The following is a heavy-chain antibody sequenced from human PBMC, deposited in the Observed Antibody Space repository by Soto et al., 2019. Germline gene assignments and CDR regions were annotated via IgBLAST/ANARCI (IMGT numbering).Heavy chain of an antibody. J-gene: IGHJ4*02. D-gene: IGHD6-6*01. CDR3: ARHFGTRGIAARAPFDY. CDR2: IYYSGST. Sequence: PSETLSLTCTVSGGSISSSSYYWGWIRQPPGKGLEWIGSIYYSGSTYYNPSLKSRVTISVDTSKNQFSLKLSSVTAADTAVYYCARHFGTRGIAARAPFDYWGQGTLVTVSS. V-gene: IGHV4-39*01. CDR1: GGSISSSSYY.